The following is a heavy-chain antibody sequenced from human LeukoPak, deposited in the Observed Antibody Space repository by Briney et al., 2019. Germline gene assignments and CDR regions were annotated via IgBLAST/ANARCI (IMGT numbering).Heavy chain of an antibody. CDR3: ARALGSSGLFDY. J-gene: IGHJ4*02. CDR2: IYYSGST. D-gene: IGHD3-22*01. CDR1: GGSISSYY. Sequence: SETLSLTCTVSGGSISSYYWSWIRQPPGKGLEWIGYIYYSGSTNYNPSLKSRVTISVDTSKNQFSLKLSSVTAADTAVYYCARALGSSGLFDYWGQGTLVTVSS. V-gene: IGHV4-59*01.